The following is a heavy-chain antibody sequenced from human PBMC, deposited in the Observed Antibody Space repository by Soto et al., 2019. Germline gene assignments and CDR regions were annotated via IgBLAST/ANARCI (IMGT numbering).Heavy chain of an antibody. CDR1: GGSVSSATYY. CDR2: IYYSGST. Sequence: PSETLSLTCTVSGGSVSSATYYWSWIRQPPGKGLEWIGHIYYSGSTNYNPSLKSRVTISLDTSENQFSLKLTSVTAADSAVYHCARGDGQTTHFDLWGQGTLVTVSS. D-gene: IGHD1-7*01. V-gene: IGHV4-61*01. CDR3: ARGDGQTTHFDL. J-gene: IGHJ4*02.